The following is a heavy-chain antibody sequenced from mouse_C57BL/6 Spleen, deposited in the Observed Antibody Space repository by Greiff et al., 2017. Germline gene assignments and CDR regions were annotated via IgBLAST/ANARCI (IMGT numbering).Heavy chain of an antibody. CDR3: ARDFTTVVADY. CDR1: GFTFSSYG. V-gene: IGHV5-6*01. D-gene: IGHD1-1*01. CDR2: ISSGGSYT. Sequence: DVHLVESGGDLVKPGGSLKLSCAASGFTFSSYGMSWVRQTPDKRLEWVATISSGGSYTSYPVRVQGRFNISRDNAKNTLYLQMSSLKSEDTAMYYCARDFTTVVADYWGQGTTLTVSS. J-gene: IGHJ2*01.